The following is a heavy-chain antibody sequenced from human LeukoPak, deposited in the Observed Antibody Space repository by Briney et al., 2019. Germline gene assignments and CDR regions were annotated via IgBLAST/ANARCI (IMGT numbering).Heavy chain of an antibody. CDR2: IAHDASVA. Sequence: GRSLRLSCAASGFTFSDYGMHWVRQDPGKGLEWVAVIAHDASVAYYADWVKGRFTISRDNSRNTLYLQINSLRAEDTAVYYCAKEPAPYSSGWYFPDDHWGQGALVTVSS. CDR3: AKEPAPYSSGWYFPDDH. D-gene: IGHD6-19*01. J-gene: IGHJ5*02. CDR1: GFTFSDYG. V-gene: IGHV3-30*18.